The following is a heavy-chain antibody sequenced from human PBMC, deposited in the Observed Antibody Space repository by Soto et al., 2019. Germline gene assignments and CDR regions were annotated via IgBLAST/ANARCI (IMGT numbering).Heavy chain of an antibody. D-gene: IGHD6-6*01. CDR3: TRFSMDSSSGWFDP. CDR1: GSTFSGSA. Sequence: EVQLVESGGDLVQPGGSLKVSCAASGSTFSGSAIHWVRQASGKGLEWVGRIRSKVNTYATAYAASVKGRFSISRDDSKNTAYLEMNSLKTEDTAVYYCTRFSMDSSSGWFDPWGQGTLVAVSS. V-gene: IGHV3-73*02. CDR2: IRSKVNTYAT. J-gene: IGHJ5*02.